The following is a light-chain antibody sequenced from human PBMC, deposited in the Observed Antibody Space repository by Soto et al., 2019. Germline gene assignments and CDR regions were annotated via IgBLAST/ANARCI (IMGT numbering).Light chain of an antibody. CDR1: QSVRSY. J-gene: IGKJ4*01. CDR2: DAS. V-gene: IGKV3-11*01. Sequence: EIVLTQSPATLSLSPGERATLSCRASQSVRSYLAWYQQKPGQAPRLLIYDASNRATGIPARFSGSGSGTDFTLTISSLEPEDFAVYYCQQRISWPLTFGGGTKVEIK. CDR3: QQRISWPLT.